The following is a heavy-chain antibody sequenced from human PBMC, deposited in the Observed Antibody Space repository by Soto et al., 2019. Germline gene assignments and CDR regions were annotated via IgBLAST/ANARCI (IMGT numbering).Heavy chain of an antibody. CDR2: IKSKTDGGTT. V-gene: IGHV3-15*01. CDR1: GFTFSNAW. D-gene: IGHD2-8*01. CDR3: TTDCSPDCTNGVCPGENCYYYYYMDV. Sequence: EVQLVESGGGLVKPGGSLRLSCAASGFTFSNAWMSWVRQAPGKGLEWVGRIKSKTDGGTTDYAAPVKGRFTISRDDSKNTLYLQMNSLKTEDTAVYYCTTDCSPDCTNGVCPGENCYYYYYMDVWGKGTTVTVSS. J-gene: IGHJ6*03.